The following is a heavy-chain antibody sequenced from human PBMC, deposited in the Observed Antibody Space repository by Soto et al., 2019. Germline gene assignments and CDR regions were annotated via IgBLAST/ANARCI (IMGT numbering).Heavy chain of an antibody. CDR3: AKEGRSSFWFREYYYGMDV. J-gene: IGHJ6*02. CDR1: GGSISSYY. V-gene: IGHV4-59*01. D-gene: IGHD3-10*01. Sequence: PSETLSLTCTVSGGSISSYYWTWMRQPPGKGLEWIGYIHDSGSTSYNPSLKSRVTLSLDTSKNQFSLKVSSVTTADTAVYYCAKEGRSSFWFREYYYGMDVWGQGTTVTVYS. CDR2: IHDSGST.